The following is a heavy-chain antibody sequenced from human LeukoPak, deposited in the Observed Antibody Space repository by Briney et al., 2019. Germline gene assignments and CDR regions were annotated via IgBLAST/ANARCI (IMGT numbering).Heavy chain of an antibody. J-gene: IGHJ5*02. CDR1: GGSFSSYY. Sequence: SETLSLTCAVYGGSFSSYYWSWIRQPPGKGLEWIGEINHSGSTNYNPSLKSRVTISVDTSKNQFSLKLSSVTAADTAVYYCARGYGDYVLVKGGFDPWGQGTLVTVSS. CDR3: ARGYGDYVLVKGGFDP. CDR2: INHSGST. D-gene: IGHD4-17*01. V-gene: IGHV4-34*01.